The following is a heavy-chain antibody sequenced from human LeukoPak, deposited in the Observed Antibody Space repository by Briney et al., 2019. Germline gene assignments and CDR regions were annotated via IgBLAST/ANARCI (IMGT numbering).Heavy chain of an antibody. J-gene: IGHJ4*02. CDR1: GGSISSYY. CDR3: ARDVGYCSGGSCYRGGFDY. Sequence: SETLSLTCTVSGGSISSYYWSWIRQPPGKGLGWIGYIYYSGRTKYNPSLKSRVTISVDTSKNQFSLKLSSVTAADTAVYYCARDVGYCSGGSCYRGGFDYWGQGTLVTVSS. CDR2: IYYSGRT. V-gene: IGHV4-59*12. D-gene: IGHD2-15*01.